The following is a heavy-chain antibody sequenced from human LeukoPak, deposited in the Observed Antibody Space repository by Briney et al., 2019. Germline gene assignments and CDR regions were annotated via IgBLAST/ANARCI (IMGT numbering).Heavy chain of an antibody. D-gene: IGHD2-2*01. Sequence: GGSLRLSCAASGFTFSTYTMHWVRQAPGKGLEWVAFISFDGSNTYYADSVKGRFTISRDNSKNTLYLQMNSLRAEDTAVYYCAKDRDCSSTSCSDAFDIWGQGTMVTVSS. J-gene: IGHJ3*02. CDR1: GFTFSTYT. V-gene: IGHV3-30-3*01. CDR2: ISFDGSNT. CDR3: AKDRDCSSTSCSDAFDI.